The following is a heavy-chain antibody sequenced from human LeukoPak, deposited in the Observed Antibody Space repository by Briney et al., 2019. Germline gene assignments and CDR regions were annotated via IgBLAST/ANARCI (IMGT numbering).Heavy chain of an antibody. CDR3: ARDWRDYYYGMDV. V-gene: IGHV3-21*01. J-gene: IGHJ6*02. CDR1: GFTFSSYS. CDR2: ISSSSSYI. Sequence: PGGSLRLSCAASGFTFSSYSMNWVRQAPGKGLEWVSSISSSSSYIYYADSAKGRFTISRDNAKNSLYLQMNSLRAEDTAVYYCARDWRDYYYGMDVWGQGTTATVSS.